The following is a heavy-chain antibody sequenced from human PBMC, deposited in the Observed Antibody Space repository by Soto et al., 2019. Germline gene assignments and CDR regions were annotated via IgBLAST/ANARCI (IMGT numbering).Heavy chain of an antibody. CDR2: ISSSGSTA. J-gene: IGHJ6*02. V-gene: IGHV3-48*03. CDR1: GFTFSSYE. Sequence: SLRLSCAASGFTFSSYEMNWVRQAPGKGLEWVSYISSSGSTAYYADSVKGRFTISRDNAKNSLYLQMNSLRAEDTAVYYCARDKRVPAAIPPPTTVYYYYGMDVWGQGTTVTVSS. D-gene: IGHD2-2*01. CDR3: ARDKRVPAAIPPPTTVYYYYGMDV.